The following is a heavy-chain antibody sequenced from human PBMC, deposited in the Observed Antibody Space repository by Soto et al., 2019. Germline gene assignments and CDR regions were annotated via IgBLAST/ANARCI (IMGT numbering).Heavy chain of an antibody. Sequence: SYGFIWVRQAPGQGLEWMGWISGNNDNTNYAQKFQGRVTLTKDTSTSTAYMELRSLRSDDTAVYYCASCNFMLYFDYWGQGTQVTVSS. D-gene: IGHD3-10*02. CDR2: ISGNNDNT. CDR1: SYG. V-gene: IGHV1-18*01. CDR3: ASCNFMLYFDY. J-gene: IGHJ4*02.